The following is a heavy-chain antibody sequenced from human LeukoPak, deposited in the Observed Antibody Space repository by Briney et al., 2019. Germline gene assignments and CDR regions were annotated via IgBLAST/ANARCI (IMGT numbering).Heavy chain of an antibody. D-gene: IGHD6-13*01. CDR2: IYYSGST. Sequence: SETLSLTCTVSGGSISSYYWSWIRQPPGKGLEWIGYIYYSGSTNYNPSLKSRVTISVDTSKNQLSLKLSSVTAADTAVYYCARDRDSSSWYGSGFDPWGQGTLVTVSS. J-gene: IGHJ5*02. V-gene: IGHV4-59*01. CDR1: GGSISSYY. CDR3: ARDRDSSSWYGSGFDP.